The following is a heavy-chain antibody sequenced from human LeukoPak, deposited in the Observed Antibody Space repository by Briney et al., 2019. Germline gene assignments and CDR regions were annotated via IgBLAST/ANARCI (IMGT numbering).Heavy chain of an antibody. CDR2: IYTSGST. CDR1: GVSLSSYY. CDR3: ARDLEGGRYSNYGIDV. V-gene: IGHV4-4*07. D-gene: IGHD1-1*01. Sequence: SETLSLTCPVSGVSLSSYYRGWIRQPAGKGLEWIGRIYTSGSTNYNPSLKNRFTMSVDTSKNQFSMKLSSVTAADTAVYYCARDLEGGRYSNYGIDVWGQGTTLTVSS. J-gene: IGHJ6*01.